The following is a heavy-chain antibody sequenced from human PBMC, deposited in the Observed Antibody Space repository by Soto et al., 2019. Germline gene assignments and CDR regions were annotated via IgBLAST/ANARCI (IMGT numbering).Heavy chain of an antibody. CDR3: VKDRRKMTTVTTLFDY. CDR1: GFTFSSYA. Sequence: PGGSLRLSCSASGFTFSSYAMHWVRQAPGKGLEYVSAISSNGGSTYYADSVKGRFTISRDNSKNTLYLQMSSLRAEDTAVYYCVKDRRKMTTVTTLFDYWGQGTLVTVSS. CDR2: ISSNGGST. V-gene: IGHV3-64D*06. J-gene: IGHJ4*02. D-gene: IGHD4-17*01.